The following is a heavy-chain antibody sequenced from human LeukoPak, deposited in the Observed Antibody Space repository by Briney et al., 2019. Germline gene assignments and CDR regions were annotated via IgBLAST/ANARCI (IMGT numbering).Heavy chain of an antibody. J-gene: IGHJ5*02. CDR1: GYTFTGYY. V-gene: IGHV1-2*02. Sequence: ASVKVSCKXSGYTFTGYYMHWVRQAPRQGLEWMGWINPNSGGTNYAQKFQGRVTMTRDTSISTAYMELSRLRSDDTAVYYCARDSDCSSTSCPNWFDPWGQGTLVTVSS. CDR3: ARDSDCSSTSCPNWFDP. D-gene: IGHD2-2*01. CDR2: INPNSGGT.